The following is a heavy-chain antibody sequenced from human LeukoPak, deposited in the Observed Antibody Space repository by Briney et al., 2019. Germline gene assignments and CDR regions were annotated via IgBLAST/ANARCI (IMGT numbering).Heavy chain of an antibody. V-gene: IGHV4-4*02. Sequence: PSGTLSLTCAVSGDSISNHSWWNWVRQSPGKGLEWIGEIYHTGTAHYNPSLKSRVSMSVDKSMDQFSLRLNSMTAADTAVYYCARDHDCSGGSCYGGWRWFDPWGQGTLVTVSS. CDR1: GDSISNHSW. CDR2: IYHTGTA. J-gene: IGHJ5*02. CDR3: ARDHDCSGGSCYGGWRWFDP. D-gene: IGHD2-15*01.